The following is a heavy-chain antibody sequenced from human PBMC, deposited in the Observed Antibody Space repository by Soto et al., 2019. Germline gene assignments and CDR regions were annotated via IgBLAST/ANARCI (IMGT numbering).Heavy chain of an antibody. CDR3: ARLEGYWYFDI. J-gene: IGHJ2*01. V-gene: IGHV4-59*08. CDR1: GGFIG. Sequence: SETLSLTCTVSGGFIGGCIGHSPGKGLEWIGYIYYSGSTNYTPSLKSRVTTSVDTSKNQFSLKLSSVTAADTAVYYCARLEGYWYFDIWGRGTLVTVS. D-gene: IGHD3-3*01. CDR2: IYYSGST.